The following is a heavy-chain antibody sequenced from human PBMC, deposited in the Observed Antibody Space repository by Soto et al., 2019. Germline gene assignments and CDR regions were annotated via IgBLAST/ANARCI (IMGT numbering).Heavy chain of an antibody. J-gene: IGHJ4*02. CDR1: GLTFSDYW. CDR2: INEDGSQK. V-gene: IGHV3-7*01. Sequence: GSLRLSCAGSGLTFSDYWMTWVRQAPGKGLEWVANINEDGSQKYYVDSVKGRFTISRDNAKKSLYLQMNSLRVEDTAVYYCARGDSAYREGAYWGQGTLVTVSS. CDR3: ARGDSAYREGAY. D-gene: IGHD3-16*01.